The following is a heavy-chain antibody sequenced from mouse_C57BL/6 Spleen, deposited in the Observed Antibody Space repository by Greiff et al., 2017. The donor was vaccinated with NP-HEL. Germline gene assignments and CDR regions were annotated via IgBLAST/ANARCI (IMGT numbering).Heavy chain of an antibody. V-gene: IGHV1-69*01. Sequence: QVQLQQPGAELVMPGASVKLSCKASGYTFTSYWMHWVKQRPGQGLEWIGEIDPSDSYTNYNQKFKGKATLTVDKSSSTAYMQLSSLTSDDSAVYYCARSITTTWFAYWGQGTLVTVSA. CDR1: GYTFTSYW. CDR2: IDPSDSYT. CDR3: ARSITTTWFAY. D-gene: IGHD2-4*01. J-gene: IGHJ3*01.